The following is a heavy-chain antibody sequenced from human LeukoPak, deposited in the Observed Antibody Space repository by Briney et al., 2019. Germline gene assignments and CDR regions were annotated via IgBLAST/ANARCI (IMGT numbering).Heavy chain of an antibody. D-gene: IGHD3-16*01. V-gene: IGHV3-30-3*01. J-gene: IGHJ4*02. Sequence: GGSLRLSCAASEFTLSYYTMHWVRQAPGKGLEWVALISYDGTNKYNADYSDSVKGRLTISRDNSKNTLYLQMNSLRVEDTAVYYCAKGAGRLGDLDNWGQGTLVTVSS. CDR3: AKGAGRLGDLDN. CDR2: ISYDGTNKYNA. CDR1: EFTLSYYT.